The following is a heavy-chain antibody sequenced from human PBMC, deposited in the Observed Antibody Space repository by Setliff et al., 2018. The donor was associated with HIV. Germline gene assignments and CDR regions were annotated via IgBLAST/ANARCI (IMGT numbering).Heavy chain of an antibody. Sequence: GPQVKVSCKSSAGSFSIFAINWVRQAPGQGLEWMGGMMTIFSTTNYARKFQGRVTITTDESTGTAYMELSNLRSEDTAVYYCATEGAGGSYQRASALDVWGQGTMVTVSS. D-gene: IGHD1-26*01. CDR2: MMTIFSTT. V-gene: IGHV1-69*05. J-gene: IGHJ3*01. CDR1: AGSFSIFA. CDR3: ATEGAGGSYQRASALDV.